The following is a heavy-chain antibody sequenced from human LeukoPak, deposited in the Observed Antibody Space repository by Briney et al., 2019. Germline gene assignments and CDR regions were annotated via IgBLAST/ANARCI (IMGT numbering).Heavy chain of an antibody. D-gene: IGHD3-10*01. CDR3: ARSYYYGSGSQNWFDP. Sequence: SQTLSLTCAISGDSVSSNSAAWNWIRQSPSRGLEWLERTYYGTKWYNDYAVSVKSRITINPDTSKNQFSLQLNSVTPEDTAVYYCARSYYYGSGSQNWFDPWGQGTLVTVSS. CDR2: TYYGTKWYN. J-gene: IGHJ5*02. CDR1: GDSVSSNSAA. V-gene: IGHV6-1*01.